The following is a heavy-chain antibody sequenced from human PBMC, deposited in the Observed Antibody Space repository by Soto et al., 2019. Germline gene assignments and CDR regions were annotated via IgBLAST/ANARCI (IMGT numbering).Heavy chain of an antibody. J-gene: IGHJ6*02. V-gene: IGHV1-18*01. CDR1: GYSFTTYG. CDR3: AREGPAPYYYYGMDV. CDR2: ISGYNGNT. Sequence: QVQLVQSRGEVKKPGGSVKVSCKTSGYSFTTYGISWVRQAPGQGLEWMGWISGYNGNTNYAQNLQGRVTMTTDTCTSTAYMELRSLRSDDTAVYYCAREGPAPYYYYGMDVWGQGSTVTVSS.